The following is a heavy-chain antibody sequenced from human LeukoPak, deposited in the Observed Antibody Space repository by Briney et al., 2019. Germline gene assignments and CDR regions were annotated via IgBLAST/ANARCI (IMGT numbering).Heavy chain of an antibody. Sequence: GRSLRLSCAASGFTFDDYGMSWVRQAPGKGPEWVSGINWNGGSTGYADSVKGRFAISRDNAKNSLYLQMNSLRAEDTALYYCARDGHIAAAGIYYYYYMDVWGKGTTITVSS. CDR2: INWNGGST. D-gene: IGHD6-13*01. CDR3: ARDGHIAAAGIYYYYYMDV. CDR1: GFTFDDYG. V-gene: IGHV3-20*04. J-gene: IGHJ6*03.